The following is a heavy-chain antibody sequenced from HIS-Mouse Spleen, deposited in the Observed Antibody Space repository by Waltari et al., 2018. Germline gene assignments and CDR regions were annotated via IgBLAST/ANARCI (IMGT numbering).Heavy chain of an antibody. J-gene: IGHJ3*02. CDR2: SNRKSGNT. CDR1: GYTFTSYD. Sequence: QVQLVQSGAEVKKPGASVKVSCKASGYTFTSYDINWVRQATGQGLEWMGWSNRKSGNTGNAKKCQGRVTMTMNTAISTAYMELSSLRSEDTAVYYCARAPFRDWNVAFDIWGQGTMVTVSS. V-gene: IGHV1-8*01. D-gene: IGHD1-1*01. CDR3: ARAPFRDWNVAFDI.